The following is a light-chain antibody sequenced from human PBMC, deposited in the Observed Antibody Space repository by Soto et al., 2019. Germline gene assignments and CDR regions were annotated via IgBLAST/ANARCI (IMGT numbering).Light chain of an antibody. CDR3: QQDYNYPRT. CDR2: GAS. J-gene: IGKJ1*01. Sequence: AIQMTQSPSSLSASVGDRVTITCRASQGIRNDLGWYQQKPGKAPKLLIYGASSLQSGVPSRFSGSGSGTDFTLTISSLQPEDFATYYCQQDYNYPRTFGQGTKVEI. CDR1: QGIRND. V-gene: IGKV1-6*01.